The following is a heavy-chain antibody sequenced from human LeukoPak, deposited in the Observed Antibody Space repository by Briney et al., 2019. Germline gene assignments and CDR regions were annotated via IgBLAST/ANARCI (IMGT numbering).Heavy chain of an antibody. CDR2: MSGAGST. D-gene: IGHD6-19*01. CDR3: AKDRWQWQFDY. J-gene: IGHJ4*02. Sequence: PGGSLRLSCAASGFTFSSYAMSWVRQAPGKGLEWVSAMSGAGSTYYADSVKGRFTISRDNSKNTLYLQMNSLRAEDTGVYYCAKDRWQWQFDYWGQGTLVAVSS. V-gene: IGHV3-23*01. CDR1: GFTFSSYA.